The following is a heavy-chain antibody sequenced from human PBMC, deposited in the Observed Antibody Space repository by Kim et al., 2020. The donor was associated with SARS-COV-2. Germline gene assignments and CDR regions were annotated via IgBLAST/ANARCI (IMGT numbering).Heavy chain of an antibody. CDR3: AKDRTDYGDYVVDFDF. D-gene: IGHD4-17*01. J-gene: IGHJ4*02. V-gene: IGHV3-23*01. Sequence: SVKGRCTISRDNFKNTLYVQMSRLRAEDTAIYYCAKDRTDYGDYVVDFDFWGQGTLVTVSS.